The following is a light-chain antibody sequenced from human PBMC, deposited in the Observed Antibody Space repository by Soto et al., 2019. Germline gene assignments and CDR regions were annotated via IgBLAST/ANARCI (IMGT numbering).Light chain of an antibody. CDR1: QTTSSW. Sequence: DIQMTQSPSTLSASVGDRVTITCRASQTTSSWLAWYQQKPGKAPKLLIYKASNLESGVPSRFSGSGSGTEFTLTISSLQPDDFATYYCQQYNSYLWTFGQGTKVEIK. V-gene: IGKV1-5*03. CDR2: KAS. J-gene: IGKJ1*01. CDR3: QQYNSYLWT.